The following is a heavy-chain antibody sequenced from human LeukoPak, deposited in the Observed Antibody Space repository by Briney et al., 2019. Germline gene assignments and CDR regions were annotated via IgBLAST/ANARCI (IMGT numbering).Heavy chain of an antibody. CDR3: ATKPTTKHFDY. V-gene: IGHV3-23*01. CDR1: GFTFSSYA. D-gene: IGHD1-7*01. Sequence: GGSLRLSCAASGFTFSSYAMSGGRQAPGKGLGWVSAISGSGGSTYYADSVKGRFTISRDNSKNTLYLQMNSLRAEDTAVYYCATKPTTKHFDYWGQGTLVTVSS. CDR2: ISGSGGST. J-gene: IGHJ4*02.